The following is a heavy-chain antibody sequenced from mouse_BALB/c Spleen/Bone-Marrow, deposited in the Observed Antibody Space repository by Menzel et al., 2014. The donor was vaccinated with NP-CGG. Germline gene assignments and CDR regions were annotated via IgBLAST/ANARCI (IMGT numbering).Heavy chain of an antibody. CDR1: GYTFTSYY. J-gene: IGHJ2*01. CDR2: IYPGNVNT. V-gene: IGHV1S56*01. Sequence: SVRISCKASGYTFTSYYIHWVKQRPGQGLEWIGWIYPGNVNTKYNEKFKGKATLTADKSSSTAYMQLSSLTSEDSAVYFCATYDYWGQGTTLTVSS. CDR3: ATYDY.